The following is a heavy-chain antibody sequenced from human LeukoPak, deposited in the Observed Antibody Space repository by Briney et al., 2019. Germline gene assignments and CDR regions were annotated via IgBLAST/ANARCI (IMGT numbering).Heavy chain of an antibody. J-gene: IGHJ3*02. CDR1: GGSITTRSYY. V-gene: IGHV4-39*07. Sequence: KPSETLSLTCNVSGGSITTRSYYWGRIRQSPGAGLEWIGTTYYSGGTFYNPSLRSRVTISLDTSENHFSLKMNSITAPDTAMYYCARKLNWGLGAFDIWGQGALVTVSS. CDR3: ARKLNWGLGAFDI. D-gene: IGHD7-27*01. CDR2: TYYSGGT.